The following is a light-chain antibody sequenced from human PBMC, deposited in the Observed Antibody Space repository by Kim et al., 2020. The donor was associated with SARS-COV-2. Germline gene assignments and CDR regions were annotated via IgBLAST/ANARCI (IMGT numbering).Light chain of an antibody. V-gene: IGKV1-13*02. Sequence: AIQLTQSPSSLSASVGDRVTITCRASQGISSALAWYQQKPGKAPKLLIYDASILGSGVPSRFSGSGSGTDFTLTISSLQPEDFATYYCQQFNYLITFGQGTRLEIK. CDR2: DAS. CDR1: QGISSA. J-gene: IGKJ5*01. CDR3: QQFNYLIT.